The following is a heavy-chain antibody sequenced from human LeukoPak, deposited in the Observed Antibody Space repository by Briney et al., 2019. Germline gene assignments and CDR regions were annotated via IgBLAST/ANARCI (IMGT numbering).Heavy chain of an antibody. CDR3: ARTGYSSGWVDY. Sequence: PSETLSLTCNVSGASISSGSYYWSWIRQPAGKGLEWIGRIYASGNTNYNPSLKSRVTISVDTSKNHFSMKLSSVTAADTAVYYCARTGYSSGWVDYWGQGTLVTVSS. CDR1: GASISSGSYY. V-gene: IGHV4-61*02. D-gene: IGHD6-19*01. J-gene: IGHJ4*02. CDR2: IYASGNT.